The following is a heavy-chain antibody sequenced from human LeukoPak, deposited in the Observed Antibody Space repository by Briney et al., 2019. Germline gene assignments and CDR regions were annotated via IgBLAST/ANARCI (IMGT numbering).Heavy chain of an antibody. CDR1: GFTFKDAW. D-gene: IGHD3-22*01. Sequence: GGSLRLSCAASGFTFKDAWMNWVRQAPGKGLEWVSGISWNSGSIVYADSVKGRFTISRDNAKNSLYLQMNSLRAEDTALYYCAKDVFPTMIVVVITFYYYYYYMDVWGKGTTVTISS. CDR3: AKDVFPTMIVVVITFYYYYYYMDV. CDR2: ISWNSGSI. V-gene: IGHV3-9*01. J-gene: IGHJ6*03.